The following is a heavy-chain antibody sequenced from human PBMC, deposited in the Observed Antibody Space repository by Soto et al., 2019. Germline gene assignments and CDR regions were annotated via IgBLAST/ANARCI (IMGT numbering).Heavy chain of an antibody. Sequence: GASVKVSCKASGGTFSSYVISWVRQAPGQGLEWMGGIIPIFGTANYAQKFQGRVTITADKSTSTAYMELSSLRSEDTAVYYCAGGIVPAASYYYYGMDVWGQGTTVTVSS. D-gene: IGHD2-2*01. CDR2: IIPIFGTA. CDR1: GGTFSSYV. V-gene: IGHV1-69*06. J-gene: IGHJ6*02. CDR3: AGGIVPAASYYYYGMDV.